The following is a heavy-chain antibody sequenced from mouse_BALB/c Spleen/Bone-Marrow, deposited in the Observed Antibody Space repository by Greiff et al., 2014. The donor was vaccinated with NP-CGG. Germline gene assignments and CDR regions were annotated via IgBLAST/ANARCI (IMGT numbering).Heavy chain of an antibody. CDR1: GYTFTDYY. CDR2: IYPGSGNT. V-gene: IGHV1-77*01. J-gene: IGHJ3*01. Sequence: VKLMESGAELARPGASVKLSCKASGYTFTDYYMNWVKQRTGQGLEWIGEIYPGSGNTYYNEKFRGKATLTADKSSSTVYMQLSSLTSEDSAVYFCAREEVRRPAWFAYWGQGTLVTVSA. CDR3: AREEVRRPAWFAY.